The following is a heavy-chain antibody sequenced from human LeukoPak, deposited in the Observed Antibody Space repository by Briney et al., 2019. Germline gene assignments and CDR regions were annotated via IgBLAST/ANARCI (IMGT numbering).Heavy chain of an antibody. CDR1: GGSISSYY. D-gene: IGHD6-25*01. Sequence: SETLSLTCTVSGGSISSYYWSWIRQPPGKGLEWIGYIYYSGSTNYNPSLKSRVTISVDTSKNQFSPKLSSVTAADTAVYYCARGGFSSDWAFDYWGQGTLVTVSS. V-gene: IGHV4-59*01. CDR3: ARGGFSSDWAFDY. CDR2: IYYSGST. J-gene: IGHJ4*02.